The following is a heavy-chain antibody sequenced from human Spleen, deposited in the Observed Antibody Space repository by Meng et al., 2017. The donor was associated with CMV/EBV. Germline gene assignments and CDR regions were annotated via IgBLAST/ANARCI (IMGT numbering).Heavy chain of an antibody. CDR1: GYTFTTYG. CDR3: VRYDFWSGYPATHYYYYGMDV. V-gene: IGHV1-2*02. CDR2: INPNSGGT. J-gene: IGHJ6*02. Sequence: ASVKVSCKASGYTFTTYGVSWVRQAPGQGLEWMGWINPNSGGTNYAQKFQGRVTMTRDTSISTAYMELSRLRSDDTAVYYCVRYDFWSGYPATHYYYYGMDVWGQGTTVTVSS. D-gene: IGHD3-3*01.